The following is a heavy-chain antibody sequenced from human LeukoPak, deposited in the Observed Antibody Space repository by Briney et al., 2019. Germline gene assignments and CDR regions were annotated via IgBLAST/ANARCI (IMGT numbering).Heavy chain of an antibody. D-gene: IGHD6-13*01. J-gene: IGHJ4*02. V-gene: IGHV3-21*01. CDR2: ITSSSSYI. CDR3: ARGTSSWYGVDY. Sequence: PGGSLRLSCAASGVTFNSYIMNWVRQAPGKGLEWGSSITSSSSYIYYADSVKGRFTISRDNAEKSLYLQMTSLRAEDTAVYYCARGTSSWYGVDYWGQGTLVTVSS. CDR1: GVTFNSYI.